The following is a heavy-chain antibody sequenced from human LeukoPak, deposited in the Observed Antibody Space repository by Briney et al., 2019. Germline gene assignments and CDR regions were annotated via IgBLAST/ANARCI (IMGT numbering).Heavy chain of an antibody. Sequence: SETLSLTCTVSGYSISSGYFWGWIRQPPGKGLEWIGSIYYSGSTYYNPSLKSRVTISVDTSKNQFSLKLSSVTAADTAVYYCARRGLPPFDYWGQGTLVTVSS. D-gene: IGHD5-12*01. CDR1: GYSISSGYF. J-gene: IGHJ4*02. CDR2: IYYSGST. V-gene: IGHV4-38-2*02. CDR3: ARRGLPPFDY.